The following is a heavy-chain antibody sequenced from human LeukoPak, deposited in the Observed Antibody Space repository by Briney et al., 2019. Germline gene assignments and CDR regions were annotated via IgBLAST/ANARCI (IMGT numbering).Heavy chain of an antibody. Sequence: GGSLRLSCVASGLPIGDFAMHWVRQAPGQGLEWVSLISGDGVSTFFADPVKGRFSISRDNSKNSLFLEMSSLRTGDTAMYYCARESGKFDYWGQGTLVAVSS. CDR3: ARESGKFDY. V-gene: IGHV3-43*02. CDR2: ISGDGVST. CDR1: GLPIGDFA. J-gene: IGHJ4*02.